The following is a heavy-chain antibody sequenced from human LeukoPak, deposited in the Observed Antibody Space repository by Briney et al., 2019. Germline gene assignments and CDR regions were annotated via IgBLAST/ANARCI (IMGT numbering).Heavy chain of an antibody. CDR3: AKDLYGDYEGGFDY. D-gene: IGHD4-17*01. V-gene: IGHV3-21*01. J-gene: IGHJ4*02. CDR2: ISSSSSYI. CDR1: GFTFSSYS. Sequence: PGGSLRLACAASGFTFSSYSMNWVRQAPGKGLEWVSSISSSSSYIYYADSVKCRFTISRDNAKNSLYLQMNSLRAEDTAVYYCAKDLYGDYEGGFDYWGQGTLVTVSS.